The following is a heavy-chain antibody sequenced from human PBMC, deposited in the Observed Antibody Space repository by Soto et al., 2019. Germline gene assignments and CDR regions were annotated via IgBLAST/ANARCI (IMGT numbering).Heavy chain of an antibody. V-gene: IGHV1-69-2*01. D-gene: IGHD5-12*01. CDR3: ATRVGVSIISSQNAGYSGYGPFDS. Sequence: EVQLTQSGAEVVKPGATVKLSCKVSGYSFSDYYMHWVRIAPGKGLEWMGLVDPSDGQVVYAEKFKGRVSITADTTTDKTYMELSSLTSEDTAIYYCATRVGVSIISSQNAGYSGYGPFDSWGQGALVTVSS. CDR2: VDPSDGQV. J-gene: IGHJ4*02. CDR1: GYSFSDYY.